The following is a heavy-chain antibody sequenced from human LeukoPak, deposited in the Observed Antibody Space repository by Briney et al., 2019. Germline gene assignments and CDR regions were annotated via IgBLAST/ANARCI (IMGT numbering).Heavy chain of an antibody. V-gene: IGHV3-21*01. Sequence: PGGSLRLSCAASGFTFSSYSMNWVRQAPGKGLEWVSSISSSSSYIYYADSAKGRFTISRDNAKNSLYLQMNSLRAEDTAVYYCARVQGDSSGYSADYWGQGTLVTVSS. CDR1: GFTFSSYS. J-gene: IGHJ4*02. CDR2: ISSSSSYI. D-gene: IGHD3-22*01. CDR3: ARVQGDSSGYSADY.